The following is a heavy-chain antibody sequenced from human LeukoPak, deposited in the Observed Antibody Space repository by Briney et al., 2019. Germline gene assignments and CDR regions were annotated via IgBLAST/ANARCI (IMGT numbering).Heavy chain of an antibody. CDR3: ARDLYGASGWDAFDI. D-gene: IGHD3-16*01. Sequence: GGSLRLSCAASGFTFSDYYMSWIRQAPGKGLEWVSYISSSSSYTNYADSVKGRFTISRDNAKNSLYLQMNSLRAEDTAVYYCARDLYGASGWDAFDIWGQGTMVTVSS. CDR2: ISSSSSYT. V-gene: IGHV3-11*05. CDR1: GFTFSDYY. J-gene: IGHJ3*02.